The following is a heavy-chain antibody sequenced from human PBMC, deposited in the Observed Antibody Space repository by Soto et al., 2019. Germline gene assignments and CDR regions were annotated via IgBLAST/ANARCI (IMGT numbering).Heavy chain of an antibody. J-gene: IGHJ4*02. D-gene: IGHD2-15*01. V-gene: IGHV3-23*01. CDR3: ARDRGGALDS. CDR1: GFTFNTFA. CDR2: LSGSGSLS. Sequence: EVLLLESGGGLVQPGGSLGLSCVVSGFTFNTFAMTWVRQAPGKGLEWVSALSGSGSLSYYADSVKGRFTISRDNSKNTLYLQMNNLRVDETAVYFCARDRGGALDSWGQGTLVTVSS.